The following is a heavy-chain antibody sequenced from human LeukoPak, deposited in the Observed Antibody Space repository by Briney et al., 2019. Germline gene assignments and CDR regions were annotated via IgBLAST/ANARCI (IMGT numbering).Heavy chain of an antibody. D-gene: IGHD6-19*01. CDR1: GGSISTHY. V-gene: IGHV4-4*07. J-gene: IGHJ2*01. Sequence: SETLSLTCTVSGGSISTHYWSWIRQPAVKGLEWIGRFYTSGSTSYNPSLKSRVTMSVDTSKNQFSLNLTSVTAADTAVYYCAKVAGSRYFDLWGRGTLVTISS. CDR2: FYTSGST. CDR3: AKVAGSRYFDL.